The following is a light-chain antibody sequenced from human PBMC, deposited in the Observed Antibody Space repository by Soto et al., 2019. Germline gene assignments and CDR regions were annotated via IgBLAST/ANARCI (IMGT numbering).Light chain of an antibody. CDR3: CSYAGTYTYV. Sequence: QSALTQPRSVSGSPGQSVTISCTGTDTNIGFYNFVPWYQQHPDKAPHLVIYDVNKRPSGVPDRFSGSKSGKTASLTISGLQADDEADYFCCSYAGTYTYVFGTGTKVTVL. CDR1: DTNIGFYNF. V-gene: IGLV2-11*01. CDR2: DVN. J-gene: IGLJ1*01.